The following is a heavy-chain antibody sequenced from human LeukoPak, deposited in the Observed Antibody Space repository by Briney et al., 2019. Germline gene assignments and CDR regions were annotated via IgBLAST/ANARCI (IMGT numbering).Heavy chain of an antibody. Sequence: GGSLRLSCAASGFTFSTYAMSWVRQAPGKGLEWVSVISGSGSSTYYADSVKGRFTISRDNSKNTLYLQMNSLRAEDTAVYYCASHGGYSYGYKHWGQGTLVTVSS. CDR3: ASHGGYSYGYKH. V-gene: IGHV3-23*01. D-gene: IGHD5-18*01. CDR2: ISGSGSST. J-gene: IGHJ4*02. CDR1: GFTFSTYA.